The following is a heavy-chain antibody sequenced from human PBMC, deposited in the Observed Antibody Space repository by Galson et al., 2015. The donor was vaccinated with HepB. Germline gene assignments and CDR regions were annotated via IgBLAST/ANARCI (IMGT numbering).Heavy chain of an antibody. V-gene: IGHV1-18*04. D-gene: IGHD1-1*01. CDR3: ASGDNWNDDYYYGMDV. Sequence: SCKASGYTFTSYGISWVRQAPGQGLEWMGWISAYNGNTNYAQKLQGRVTMTTDTSTSTAYMELRSLRSDDTAVYYCASGDNWNDDYYYGMDVWGQGTTVTVSS. CDR1: GYTFTSYG. CDR2: ISAYNGNT. J-gene: IGHJ6*02.